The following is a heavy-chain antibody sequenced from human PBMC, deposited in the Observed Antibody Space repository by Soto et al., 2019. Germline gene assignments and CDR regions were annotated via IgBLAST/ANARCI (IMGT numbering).Heavy chain of an antibody. CDR2: ISWDGGST. J-gene: IGHJ4*02. CDR3: AKDMGPDDYGGNSVFDY. D-gene: IGHD4-17*01. CDR1: GFTFDDYT. V-gene: IGHV3-43*01. Sequence: EVQLVESGGVVVQPGGSLRLSCAASGFTFDDYTMHWVRQAPGKGLEWVSLISWDGGSTYYADSVKGRFTISRDNSKNSLYLQMNSLRTEDTALYYCAKDMGPDDYGGNSVFDYWGQGTLVTVSS.